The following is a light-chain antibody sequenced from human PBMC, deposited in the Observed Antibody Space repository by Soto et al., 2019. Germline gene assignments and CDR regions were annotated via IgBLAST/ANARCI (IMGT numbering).Light chain of an antibody. V-gene: IGKV3-20*01. CDR3: QPYGNSPPGT. CDR2: GAS. J-gene: IGKJ5*01. CDR1: QSVSSSY. Sequence: PGERAPLSCKASQSVSSSYLAWYQQKPGQAPRLLIYGASSRATGIPDRFSGSGSGTDFALTISRLEPEDFAVYFCQPYGNSPPGTFCQVARPEIK.